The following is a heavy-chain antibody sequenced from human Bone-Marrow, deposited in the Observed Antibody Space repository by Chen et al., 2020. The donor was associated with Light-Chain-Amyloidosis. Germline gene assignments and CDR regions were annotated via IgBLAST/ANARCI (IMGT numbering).Heavy chain of an antibody. CDR2: IYPGGNS. CDR1: WFTVSGNY. Sequence: DVQLVETGGDLIQPGGSLRLSCAASWFTVSGNYMSWVRLAPGKGLQWVSLIYPGGNSFYADSVRGRFTISRDSSEITLYLQMNSLRAGDTALYFCARETSGSGWTFMDVWGQGTTVIVSS. V-gene: IGHV3-53*02. CDR3: ARETSGSGWTFMDV. D-gene: IGHD6-19*01. J-gene: IGHJ6*02.